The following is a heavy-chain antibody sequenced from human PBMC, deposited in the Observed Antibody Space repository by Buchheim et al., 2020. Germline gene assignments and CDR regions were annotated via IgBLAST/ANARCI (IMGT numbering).Heavy chain of an antibody. CDR2: IYWDDDK. D-gene: IGHD6-13*01. V-gene: IGHV2-5*02. Sequence: QIPLKESGPTLVKPTQTLTLTCTFSGFSFTTAGMGVGWIRQPPEKALEWLAIIYWDDDKRYSPSLNSRLSITKATSKNQVVLTMTNMDPVDTATYYCAYLQYNSGWYWVDPWGQGTL. CDR1: GFSFTTAGMG. J-gene: IGHJ5*02. CDR3: AYLQYNSGWYWVDP.